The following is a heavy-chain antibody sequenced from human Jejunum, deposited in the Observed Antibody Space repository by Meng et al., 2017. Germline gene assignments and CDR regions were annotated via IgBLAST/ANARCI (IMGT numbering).Heavy chain of an antibody. CDR1: GFAFSDYY. CDR2: ISNYGGSTT. CDR3: AASSVVAPFY. Sequence: QMYLVESGGGLVKPGGSLRLSCAASGFAFSDYYMGWIRQAPGQGLEWLSYISNYGGSTTYCADSVKGRFTISRDNTKNSLYLQMNSLRAEDTAVYYCAASSVVAPFYWGQGTLVTVSS. D-gene: IGHD6-6*01. V-gene: IGHV3-11*01. J-gene: IGHJ4*02.